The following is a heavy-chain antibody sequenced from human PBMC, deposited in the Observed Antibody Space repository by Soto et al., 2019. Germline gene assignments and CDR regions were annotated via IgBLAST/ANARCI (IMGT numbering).Heavy chain of an antibody. D-gene: IGHD1-26*01. Sequence: SETLSLTCTVSGGSISSYYWSWIRQPPGKGLEWTGYIYYSGSTNYNPSLKSRVTISVDTSKNQFSLKLSSVTAADTAVYYCARDRGGSPARDYWGQGTLVTVSS. CDR1: GGSISSYY. CDR3: ARDRGGSPARDY. CDR2: IYYSGST. J-gene: IGHJ4*02. V-gene: IGHV4-59*01.